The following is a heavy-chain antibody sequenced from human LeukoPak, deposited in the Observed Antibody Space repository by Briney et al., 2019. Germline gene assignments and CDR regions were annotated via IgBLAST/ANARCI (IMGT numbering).Heavy chain of an antibody. D-gene: IGHD2/OR15-2a*01. Sequence: GGSLRLSCVASGFTFSNYGMHWVRQAPGKGLEWVAVIWSDGGSNFYRDSVKGRFTISRDNSKTPLYLQMNRLSAEDTAVYSFAKGSTTFDYWGQGTLVTVSS. J-gene: IGHJ4*02. CDR3: AKGSTTFDY. V-gene: IGHV3-33*06. CDR1: GFTFSNYG. CDR2: IWSDGGSN.